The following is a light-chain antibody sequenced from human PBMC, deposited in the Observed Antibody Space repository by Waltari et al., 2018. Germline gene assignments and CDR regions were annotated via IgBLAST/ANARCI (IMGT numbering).Light chain of an antibody. Sequence: EIVMTQSPAALSVSPGERATLSCRASQSVGINLAWYQQKPGQAPRLLISTASTRATGIPARFSGSGSGTEFTLTINSLQSEDSAIYYCHQYNNLPPGGTFGQGTKVELK. V-gene: IGKV3-15*01. CDR1: QSVGIN. CDR3: HQYNNLPPGGT. J-gene: IGKJ1*01. CDR2: TAS.